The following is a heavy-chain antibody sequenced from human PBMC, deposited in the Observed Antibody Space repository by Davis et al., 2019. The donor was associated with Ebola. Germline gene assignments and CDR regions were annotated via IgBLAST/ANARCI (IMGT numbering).Heavy chain of an antibody. CDR3: ARAGDSSSWTRIDY. CDR1: GFTFSNYG. Sequence: GESLKISCAASGFTFSNYGMHWVRQAPGKGLEWVAVIWYDGSNKYYADSVKGRFTIPRDNSKNTLYLQMNSLRAEDTAVYYCARAGDSSSWTRIDYWGQGTLVTVSS. J-gene: IGHJ4*02. CDR2: IWYDGSNK. D-gene: IGHD6-13*01. V-gene: IGHV3-33*08.